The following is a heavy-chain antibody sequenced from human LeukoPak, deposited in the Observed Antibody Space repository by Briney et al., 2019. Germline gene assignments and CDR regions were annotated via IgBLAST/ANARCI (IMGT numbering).Heavy chain of an antibody. D-gene: IGHD2-2*01. J-gene: IGHJ5*02. CDR2: ISGYNANA. V-gene: IGHV1-18*01. Sequence: ASVKVSCEASGYSFTNYGITWTREAPGQGPEWLGWISGYNANAHYAQNVQGRVTLTTDTSTNTAYMELRGLTSDDTAMYYCARVGRGCSSIRCYWEDWFDPWGQGTLVIVSS. CDR3: ARVGRGCSSIRCYWEDWFDP. CDR1: GYSFTNYG.